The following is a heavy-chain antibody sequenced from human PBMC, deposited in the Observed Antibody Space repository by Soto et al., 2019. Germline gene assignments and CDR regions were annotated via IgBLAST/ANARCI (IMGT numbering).Heavy chain of an antibody. Sequence: PGGSLRLSCAASGFTVSSNYMSWVRQAPGKGLEWVSVIYSGGSTYYADSVKGRFTISRDNSKNTLYLQMNSLRAEDTAVYYWARVQYYDFWTGSPTRDGPWSQGTLVTVAS. D-gene: IGHD3-3*01. CDR1: GFTVSSNY. V-gene: IGHV3-53*01. J-gene: IGHJ5*02. CDR3: ARVQYYDFWTGSPTRDGP. CDR2: IYSGGST.